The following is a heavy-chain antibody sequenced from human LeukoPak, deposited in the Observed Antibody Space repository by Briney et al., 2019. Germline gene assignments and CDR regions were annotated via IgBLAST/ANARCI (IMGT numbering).Heavy chain of an antibody. J-gene: IGHJ4*02. Sequence: SETLSLTCTVSGGSINNYYWTWIRQPPGKGLEWIGYVYDSGNTNYNPSLKSRITISVGTSNNQFSLKLTSVTAADTAVYFCTRDPSLHSGSYDYWGQGTLVTVSS. D-gene: IGHD3-22*01. CDR1: GGSINNYY. V-gene: IGHV4-59*01. CDR3: TRDPSLHSGSYDY. CDR2: VYDSGNT.